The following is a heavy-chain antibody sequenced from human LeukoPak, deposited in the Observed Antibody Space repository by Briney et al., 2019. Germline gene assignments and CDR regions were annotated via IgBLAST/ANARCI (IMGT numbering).Heavy chain of an antibody. CDR2: ISPRGGGT. J-gene: IGHJ4*02. V-gene: IGHV1-46*01. Sequence: ASVKVSCKASGYTFTIYYIHWVRQAPGQGPEWMGRISPRGGGTDDSQKFQGRVAMTRDTSTSTVYMELSSLRSDDTAVYYCAREKDGTCYFDYWGQGTLVTVSS. CDR3: AREKDGTCYFDY. CDR1: GYTFTIYY.